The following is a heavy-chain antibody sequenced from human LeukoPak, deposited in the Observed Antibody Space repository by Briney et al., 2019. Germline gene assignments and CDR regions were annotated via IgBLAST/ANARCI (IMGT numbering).Heavy chain of an antibody. CDR2: ISSSGSTI. J-gene: IGHJ6*02. D-gene: IGHD2-8*01. V-gene: IGHV3-48*03. CDR1: GFTFSSYE. Sequence: GGSLRLSCAASGFTFSSYEMNWVRQAPGKGLEWVSYISSSGSTIYYADSVKGRFTISRDNAKNSLYLQMNGLRAEDTAVYYCARDAIVLMVYATYYYYYGMDVWGQGTTVTVSS. CDR3: ARDAIVLMVYATYYYYYGMDV.